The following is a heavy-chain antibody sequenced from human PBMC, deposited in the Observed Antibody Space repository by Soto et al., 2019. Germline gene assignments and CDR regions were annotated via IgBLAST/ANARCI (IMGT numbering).Heavy chain of an antibody. CDR3: AKAGGGPLNRFDP. Sequence: QVQLQESGPGLVKPSETLSLTCTVSGGSISGYYWHWIRLPPGKGLEWIGYIYFSGSTNYNPSLKSRVTISVDTSKNQFSLKLSSVTTADTAVYYCAKAGGGPLNRFDPWGQATLVTVSS. J-gene: IGHJ5*02. CDR1: GGSISGYY. CDR2: IYFSGST. D-gene: IGHD2-15*01. V-gene: IGHV4-59*01.